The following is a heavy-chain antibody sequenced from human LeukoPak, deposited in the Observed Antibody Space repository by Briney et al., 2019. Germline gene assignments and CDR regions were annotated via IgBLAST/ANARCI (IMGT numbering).Heavy chain of an antibody. D-gene: IGHD3-10*01. CDR1: GFTFSSYA. Sequence: GGSLRLSCAASGFTFSSYAMSWVRQAPGKGLEWVSAISGSGGSTYYADSVKGRFTISRDNSKNTLYLQMNSLRAEDTAVYCCAKDRHYYGSGSYQALFDYWGQGTLVTVSS. CDR2: ISGSGGST. V-gene: IGHV3-23*01. J-gene: IGHJ4*02. CDR3: AKDRHYYGSGSYQALFDY.